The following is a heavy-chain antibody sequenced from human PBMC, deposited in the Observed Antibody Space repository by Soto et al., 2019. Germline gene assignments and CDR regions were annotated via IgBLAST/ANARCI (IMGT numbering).Heavy chain of an antibody. Sequence: PGGSLRLSCSASGFTFSSYAMHWVRQAPGKGLEYVSVITSNGGSTYYADSVKGRFTISRDNSKNTLNLQMSSLRAEDTAVYYCARAFGPNWFDPWGQGTLVTVSS. V-gene: IGHV3-64D*06. CDR2: ITSNGGST. D-gene: IGHD3-16*01. CDR3: ARAFGPNWFDP. J-gene: IGHJ5*02. CDR1: GFTFSSYA.